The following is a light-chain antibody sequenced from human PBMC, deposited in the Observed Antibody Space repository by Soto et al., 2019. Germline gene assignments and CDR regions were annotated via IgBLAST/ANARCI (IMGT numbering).Light chain of an antibody. Sequence: DFQVTQSPPTLSASVGASVTIPFRTSQTISTWMAWYQQKPGKAPKLLVYDASTLQSGVASRFSGSGSGTEFTLTISSLQPDDFATYYCQQYNSYWTFGQGTKV. CDR3: QQYNSYWT. V-gene: IGKV1-5*01. CDR2: DAS. J-gene: IGKJ1*01. CDR1: QTISTW.